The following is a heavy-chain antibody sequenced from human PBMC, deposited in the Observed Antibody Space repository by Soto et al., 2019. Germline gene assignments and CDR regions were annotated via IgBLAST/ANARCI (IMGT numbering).Heavy chain of an antibody. V-gene: IGHV4-61*01. D-gene: IGHD2-2*01. J-gene: IGHJ4*02. CDR2: IYYSGST. CDR3: AGQLGYCSSTSCSIDY. CDR1: GGSVSSGSYY. Sequence: SETLSLTCTVSGGSVSSGSYYWSWIRQPPGKGLEWIGYIYYSGSTNYNPSLKRRVTISVDTSKNQFSLKLSSVTAADTAVYYCAGQLGYCSSTSCSIDYWGQGTLVTVSS.